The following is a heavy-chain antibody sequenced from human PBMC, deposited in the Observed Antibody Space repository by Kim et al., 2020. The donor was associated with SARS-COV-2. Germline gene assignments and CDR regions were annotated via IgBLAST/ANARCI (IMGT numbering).Heavy chain of an antibody. D-gene: IGHD6-13*01. CDR1: GGTFSSYA. V-gene: IGHV1-69*13. J-gene: IGHJ6*02. CDR3: ARDRGRTAAAGNVYYYYGMDV. Sequence: SVKVSCKASGGTFSSYAISWVRQAPGQGLEWMGGIIPIFGTANYAQKFQGRVTITADESTSTAYMELSSLRSEDTAVYYCARDRGRTAAAGNVYYYYGMDVWGQGTTVTVSS. CDR2: IIPIFGTA.